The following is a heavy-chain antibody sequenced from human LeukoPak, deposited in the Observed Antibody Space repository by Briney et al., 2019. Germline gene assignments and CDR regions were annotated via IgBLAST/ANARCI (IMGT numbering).Heavy chain of an antibody. J-gene: IGHJ4*02. Sequence: SETLSLTCCVSGASISSSSYFWSWIRQAPGKGLEWIGYVYYSGDTNYNPSLKSRVTISGDTSKNQFSVRMSSLTAADTAVYYCARHPGGNSAFRFEYWGQGILVTVSS. D-gene: IGHD4-23*01. CDR1: GASISSSSYF. V-gene: IGHV4-61*05. CDR3: ARHPGGNSAFRFEY. CDR2: VYYSGDT.